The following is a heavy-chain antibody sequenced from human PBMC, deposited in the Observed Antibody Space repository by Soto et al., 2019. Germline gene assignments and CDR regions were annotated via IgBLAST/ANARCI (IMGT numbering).Heavy chain of an antibody. CDR2: IYESGST. J-gene: IGHJ4*02. Sequence: SETLSLAWTVSGRSISSAGYYWSWIRQHAGKGREGLVYIYESGSTYYNSSLESRGTRTVDPSKNQFSLKVSSVTAGQAAVECCAREGIAAAGDLDYWGQGTLVTVSS. V-gene: IGHV4-31*02. CDR1: GRSISSAGYY. D-gene: IGHD6-13*01. CDR3: AREGIAAAGDLDY.